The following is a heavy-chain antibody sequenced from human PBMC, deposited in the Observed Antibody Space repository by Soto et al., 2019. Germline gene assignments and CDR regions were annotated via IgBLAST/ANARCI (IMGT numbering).Heavy chain of an antibody. CDR1: GYTFTSYY. CDR2: INPSGGST. J-gene: IGHJ6*02. V-gene: IGHV1-46*01. D-gene: IGHD3-10*01. Sequence: ASVKVSCKASGYTFTSYYMHWVRQAPGQGLEWMGIINPSGGSTSYAQKFQGRGTMTSDTSTSTVYMELRRLRSEDTAVYYCSRVSFFKLGVRGVYGMDVWGQGTTVTVSS. CDR3: SRVSFFKLGVRGVYGMDV.